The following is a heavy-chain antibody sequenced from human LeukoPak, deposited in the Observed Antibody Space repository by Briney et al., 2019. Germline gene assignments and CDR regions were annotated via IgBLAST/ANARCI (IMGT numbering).Heavy chain of an antibody. D-gene: IGHD2-2*01. V-gene: IGHV3-74*01. J-gene: IGHJ4*01. CDR3: IREIQVRASASLGY. CDR1: GFSLTGYW. Sequence: GGSLRLFCAASGFSLTGYWMHWVRQAAGEGLVWVARMNSAETTINYADSAKGRFTISRDNAGNALYLQMSNLRAEDTAIYYCIREIQVRASASLGYWGQGTLVTVSS. CDR2: MNSAETTI.